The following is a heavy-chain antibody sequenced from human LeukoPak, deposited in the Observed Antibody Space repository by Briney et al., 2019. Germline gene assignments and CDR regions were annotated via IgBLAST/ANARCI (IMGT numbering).Heavy chain of an antibody. J-gene: IGHJ3*02. CDR1: GGSFSDYF. D-gene: IGHD3-22*01. CDR2: INHGGGT. CDR3: ARYIRTVVVAVDTFDI. Sequence: PSETLSLTCAVYGGSFSDYFWNWIRQTPGKGLEWIGEINHGGGTKYNPSLKSRATISVDTSKKQFSLKLTSVTAADTSVYYCARYIRTVVVAVDTFDIWGQGTMVTVSS. V-gene: IGHV4-34*01.